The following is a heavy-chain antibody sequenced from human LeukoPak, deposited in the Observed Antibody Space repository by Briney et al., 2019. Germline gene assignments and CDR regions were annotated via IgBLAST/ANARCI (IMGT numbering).Heavy chain of an antibody. J-gene: IGHJ4*02. V-gene: IGHV3-48*01. CDR3: ARLAARSDY. CDR1: GFTFSSYS. D-gene: IGHD6-6*01. Sequence: PGGSLRLSCAASGFTFSSYSMNWVRQAPGKGLEWVSYISSSSSTIYYADSVKGRFTISRDNAKNSLYLQMNSLRAEDTAVYYCARLAARSDYWGQGTLVTVSS. CDR2: ISSSSSTI.